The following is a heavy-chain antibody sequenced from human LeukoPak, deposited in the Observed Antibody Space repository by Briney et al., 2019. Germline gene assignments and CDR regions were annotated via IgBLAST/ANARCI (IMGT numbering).Heavy chain of an antibody. CDR3: ARFGGPHAFDI. J-gene: IGHJ3*02. V-gene: IGHV4-59*01. D-gene: IGHD3-3*01. Sequence: SETLSLTCTVSDDSITIYYWSWIRQPPGKGLEWIGYIDHTGITNYNPSLNSRVTISRDTSKNHFSLELSSATAADTAVYYCARFGGPHAFDIWGQGTMVTVSS. CDR2: IDHTGIT. CDR1: DDSITIYY.